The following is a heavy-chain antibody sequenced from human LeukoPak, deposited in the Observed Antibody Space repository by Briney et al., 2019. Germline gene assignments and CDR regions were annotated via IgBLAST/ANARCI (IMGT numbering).Heavy chain of an antibody. V-gene: IGHV4-38-2*02. J-gene: IGHJ3*02. CDR2: IYHSGST. CDR1: GYSISSGYY. D-gene: IGHD2-8*01. Sequence: SETLSLTCTVSGYSISSGYYWGWIRQPPGKGLEWIGSIYHSGSTYYNPSLKSRVTISVDTSKNQFSLKLSSVTAADTAVYYCAHDGVDAFDIWGQGTMVTVSS. CDR3: AHDGVDAFDI.